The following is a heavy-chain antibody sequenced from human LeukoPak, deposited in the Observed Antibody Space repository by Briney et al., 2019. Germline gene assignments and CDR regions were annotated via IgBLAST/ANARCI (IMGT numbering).Heavy chain of an antibody. CDR1: GGSISSYY. D-gene: IGHD1-1*01. CDR3: ARERPGTYTNNWDRIHFDC. Sequence: SETLSLTCTVSGGSISSYYWSWIRQPPGKGLEWIGYIYYSGSTNYNPSLKSRVTISVDTSKNQFSLQLKSLTPEDTAVYFCARERPGTYTNNWDRIHFDCWGQGTLVTVSS. V-gene: IGHV4-59*12. CDR2: IYYSGST. J-gene: IGHJ4*02.